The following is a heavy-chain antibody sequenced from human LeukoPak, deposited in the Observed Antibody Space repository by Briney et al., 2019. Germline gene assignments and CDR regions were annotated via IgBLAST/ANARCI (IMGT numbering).Heavy chain of an antibody. CDR2: IRYDGSNK. D-gene: IGHD4-17*01. V-gene: IGHV3-30*02. CDR1: GFTLSSYG. Sequence: GGSLRLSCTASGFTLSSYGMSWIRQAPGKGLEWVAFIRYDGSNKYYADSVKGRFTITRDNSKNTLYLQMNSLRAEDTAVYYCAKISSLPVTTVSPDTVWGQGSLVTVSS. J-gene: IGHJ4*02. CDR3: AKISSLPVTTVSPDTV.